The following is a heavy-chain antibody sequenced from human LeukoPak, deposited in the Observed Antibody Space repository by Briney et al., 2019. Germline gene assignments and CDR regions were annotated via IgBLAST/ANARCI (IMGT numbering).Heavy chain of an antibody. CDR1: GFTFSSYA. V-gene: IGHV3-30*04. J-gene: IGHJ1*01. CDR2: ISYDGSNK. Sequence: GGSLRLSCAASGFTFSSYAMYWVRQSPGKGLEWVAVISYDGSNKYYADSVKGRFTISRDRSKNTLYLPMNSRRAEDTAVYYCARDVRTIGITMIVVGLDCWGQGTLVTVSS. D-gene: IGHD3-22*01. CDR3: ARDVRTIGITMIVVGLDC.